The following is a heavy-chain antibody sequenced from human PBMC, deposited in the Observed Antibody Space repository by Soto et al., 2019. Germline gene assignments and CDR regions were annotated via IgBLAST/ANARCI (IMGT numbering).Heavy chain of an antibody. CDR3: ARSLSYYYGMDV. CDR2: IDPADSQT. V-gene: IGHV5-10-1*01. Sequence: GASLKISCEGSGYSFTSYWITWVRQRPGKGLEWVGRIDPADSQTNYSPSFQGHVTISADKSINTAYLQWSSLKASDTAMYYCARSLSYYYGMDVWGQGTTVTVSS. J-gene: IGHJ6*02. CDR1: GYSFTSYW.